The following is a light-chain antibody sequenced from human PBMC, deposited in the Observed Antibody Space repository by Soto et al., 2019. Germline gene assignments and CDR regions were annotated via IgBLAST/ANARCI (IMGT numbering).Light chain of an antibody. CDR3: QQYDSFSVT. CDR1: QSISTL. J-gene: IGKJ1*01. CDR2: KAS. Sequence: DIQMTQSPSTLPASMGDRVSIXXRANQSISTLLAWYQQKPGKAPNLXIYKASRLETGVPSRFSGSGSGTEFTLTISSLQPEDFATYYCQQYDSFSVTFGQGTKVDI. V-gene: IGKV1-5*03.